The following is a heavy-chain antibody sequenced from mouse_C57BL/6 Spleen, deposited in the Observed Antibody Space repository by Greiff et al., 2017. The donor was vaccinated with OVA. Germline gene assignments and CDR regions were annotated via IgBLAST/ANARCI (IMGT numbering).Heavy chain of an antibody. CDR2: IYPGDGAT. D-gene: IGHD3-1*01. CDR1: GYAFSSSW. CDR3: ARSGSGFPFAY. Sequence: QVQLKESGPELVKPGASVKISCKASGYAFSSSWMNWVKQRPGKGLEWIGRIYPGDGATNYNGKFKGKATLTADKSSRTAYMQLSSLTSEYSAVYFCARSGSGFPFAYWGQGTLVTVSA. V-gene: IGHV1-82*01. J-gene: IGHJ3*01.